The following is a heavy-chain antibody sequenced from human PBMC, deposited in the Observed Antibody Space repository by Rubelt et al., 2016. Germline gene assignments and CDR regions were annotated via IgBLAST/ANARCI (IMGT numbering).Heavy chain of an antibody. V-gene: IGHV3-21*06. Sequence: EVQLVESGGGLVKPGGSLRLSCAASGFTFSSYSMNWVRQAPGKGLEWVSSISSSSSYIYYADSVKGLFTSSLDNAKNSLYLQRNSLRAVDTAVYYCAREANTMTSNPTPLDYWGQGTLVTVSA. CDR3: AREANTMTSNPTPLDY. CDR2: ISSSSSYI. D-gene: IGHD3-22*01. J-gene: IGHJ4*02. CDR1: GFTFSSYS.